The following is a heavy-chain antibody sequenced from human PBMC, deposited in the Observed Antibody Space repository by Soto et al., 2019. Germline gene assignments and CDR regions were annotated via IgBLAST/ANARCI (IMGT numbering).Heavy chain of an antibody. V-gene: IGHV3-30-3*01. CDR1: GFTFSSYA. D-gene: IGHD3-22*01. CDR2: ISYDGSNK. J-gene: IGHJ3*02. CDR3: ARSITMIVVVGDAFDI. Sequence: GGSLRLSCAASGFTFSSYAMHWVRQAPGKGLEWVAVISYDGSNKYYADSVKGRFTISRDNSKNTLYLQMNSLRAEDTAVYYCARSITMIVVVGDAFDIWGQGTMVTVSS.